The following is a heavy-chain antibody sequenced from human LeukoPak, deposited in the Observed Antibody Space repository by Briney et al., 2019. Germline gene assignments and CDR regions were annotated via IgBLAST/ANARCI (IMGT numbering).Heavy chain of an antibody. CDR2: INPNSGGT. CDR1: GYTFTGYY. D-gene: IGHD6-13*01. V-gene: IGHV1-2*02. J-gene: IGHJ3*01. Sequence: ASVKVSCKASGYTFTGYYMHWVRQAPGQGLEWMGWINPNSGGTNYAQKFQGRVTMTRDTSISTAYMELSRLRSDDTAVYYCARTSEGYSSSWYVVWGQGTMVTVSS. CDR3: ARTSEGYSSSWYVV.